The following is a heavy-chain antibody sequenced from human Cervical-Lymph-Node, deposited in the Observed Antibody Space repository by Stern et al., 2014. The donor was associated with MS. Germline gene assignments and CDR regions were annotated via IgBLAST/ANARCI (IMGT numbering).Heavy chain of an antibody. V-gene: IGHV4-61*02. J-gene: IGHJ4*02. CDR2: IYTSGST. CDR1: GGSISSGSYY. CDR3: ARDLRRDGDTGGFDY. D-gene: IGHD4-17*01. Sequence: QLQLQESGPGLVKPSQTLSLTCTVSGGSISSGSYYWSWIRQPAGKGLEWIGRIYTSGSTNYNPSLKSRVTISVDPSKTHFSLKLSSLTAADTAVYYCARDLRRDGDTGGFDYWGQGTLVTVSS.